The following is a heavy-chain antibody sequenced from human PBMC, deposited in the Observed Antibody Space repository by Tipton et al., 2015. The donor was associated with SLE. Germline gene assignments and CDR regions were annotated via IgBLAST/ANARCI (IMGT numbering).Heavy chain of an antibody. CDR1: GGSISSHY. V-gene: IGHV4-59*11. D-gene: IGHD2-2*01. Sequence: TLSLTCTVSGGSISSHYWSWIRQPPGKGLEWIGYIYYSGSTNYNPSLKSRVTISVDTSKNQFSLKLSSVTAADTAVYYCARDGAVPNWYFDLWGRGTLVTVSS. J-gene: IGHJ2*01. CDR2: IYYSGST. CDR3: ARDGAVPNWYFDL.